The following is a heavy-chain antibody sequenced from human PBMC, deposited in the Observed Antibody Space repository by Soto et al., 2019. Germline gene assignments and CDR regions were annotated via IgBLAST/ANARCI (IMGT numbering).Heavy chain of an antibody. Sequence: GASVKVSCKASGYVFTGFYLHWVRQAPGQGLEWMGWIFPNSGGTNYAQKFQGWVTMTRDTSISTAYMELSRLRSDDTAVYYCARAGIAARPPYYYGMDVWGQGTTVTVSS. CDR3: ARAGIAARPPYYYGMDV. D-gene: IGHD6-6*01. CDR2: IFPNSGGT. CDR1: GYVFTGFY. J-gene: IGHJ6*02. V-gene: IGHV1-2*04.